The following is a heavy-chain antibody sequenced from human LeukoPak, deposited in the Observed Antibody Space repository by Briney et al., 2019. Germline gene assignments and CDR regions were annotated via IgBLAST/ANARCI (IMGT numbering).Heavy chain of an antibody. V-gene: IGHV4-38-2*01. CDR2: IYHSGST. D-gene: IGHD6-13*01. Sequence: SETLSLTCAVSGYSISSGYYWGWIRQPPGKGLEWIGSIYHSGSTYYNPSLKSRVTISVDTSKNQFSLKLSSVTAADTAVYYCARHNLAAAGLYHFDYWGQGTLVTVSS. CDR1: GYSISSGYY. J-gene: IGHJ4*02. CDR3: ARHNLAAAGLYHFDY.